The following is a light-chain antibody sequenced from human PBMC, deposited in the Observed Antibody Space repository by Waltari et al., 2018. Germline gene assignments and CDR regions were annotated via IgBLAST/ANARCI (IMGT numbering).Light chain of an antibody. Sequence: QSVLTQPPSVSGAPGQRVTISCTGSGSNIGAGYAVPWYPQLPRAAPKLLIYGSTSRPLGVPARFFGSTSGTSASLAITGLQAEDEADYYCQSYDTSLSVVFGGGTKLTVL. J-gene: IGLJ3*02. V-gene: IGLV1-40*01. CDR3: QSYDTSLSVV. CDR1: GSNIGAGYA. CDR2: GST.